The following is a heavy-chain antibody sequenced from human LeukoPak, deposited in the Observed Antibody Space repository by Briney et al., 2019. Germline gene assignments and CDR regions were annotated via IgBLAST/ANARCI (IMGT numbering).Heavy chain of an antibody. CDR1: GGSISSSSYY. D-gene: IGHD3-22*01. CDR3: ARNFYASSGYYLDDFYFDF. CDR2: IYYSGST. J-gene: IGHJ4*02. Sequence: PSETLSLTCTVSGGSISSSSYYWGWIRQPPGKGLEWMGSIYYSGSTYYNRCLKSRVTISVDTSKNQFSLKLISVTAADTALYYCARNFYASSGYYLDDFYFDFWGQGTLVTVSS. V-gene: IGHV4-39*07.